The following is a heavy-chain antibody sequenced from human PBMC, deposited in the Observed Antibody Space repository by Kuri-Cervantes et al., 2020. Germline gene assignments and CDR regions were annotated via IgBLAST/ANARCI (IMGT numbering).Heavy chain of an antibody. CDR2: INHSGST. Sequence: GSLRLSCAVYGGSFSAYYWSWIRQPPGKGLEWIGEINHSGSTNYNPSLKSRVTISVDTSKNQFSLKVSPVSAADTAVYYCARAGGATSWDYYYMDVWGRGTTVTVSS. D-gene: IGHD1-26*01. V-gene: IGHV4-34*01. J-gene: IGHJ6*03. CDR1: GGSFSAYY. CDR3: ARAGGATSWDYYYMDV.